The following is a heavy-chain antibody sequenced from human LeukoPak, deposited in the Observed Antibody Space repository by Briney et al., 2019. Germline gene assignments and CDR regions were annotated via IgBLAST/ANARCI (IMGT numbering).Heavy chain of an antibody. V-gene: IGHV3-30*03. Sequence: PGGSLRLSCAASGFTFSSYGMHWVRQAPGKGLEWVAVISYDGSNKYYADSVKGRFTISRDNSKNTLYLQMNSLRAEDTALYYCARTTEHYGGFDYWGQGTLVTVSS. CDR1: GFTFSSYG. CDR2: ISYDGSNK. CDR3: ARTTEHYGGFDY. J-gene: IGHJ4*02. D-gene: IGHD4-23*01.